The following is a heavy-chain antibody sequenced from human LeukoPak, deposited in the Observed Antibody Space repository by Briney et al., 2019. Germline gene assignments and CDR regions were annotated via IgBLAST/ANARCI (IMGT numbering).Heavy chain of an antibody. Sequence: ASVKVSCKASGYTFRSYTMNWVRQAPGQGLEWMGWINTNTGDPVYAQGFTGRFVFSLDTSVSTAYLQISSLKAEDTAVYYCARDIVGYCSSTSCSDYYYYYMDVWGKGTTVTVSS. CDR1: GYTFRSYT. D-gene: IGHD2-2*01. CDR3: ARDIVGYCSSTSCSDYYYYYMDV. CDR2: INTNTGDP. V-gene: IGHV7-4-1*02. J-gene: IGHJ6*03.